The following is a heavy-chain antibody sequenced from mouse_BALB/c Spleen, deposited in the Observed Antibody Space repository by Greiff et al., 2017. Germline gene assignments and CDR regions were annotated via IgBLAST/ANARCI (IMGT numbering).Heavy chain of an antibody. CDR1: GYSFTSYW. Sequence: QVQLQQSGPQLVRPGASVKISCKASGYSFTSYWMHWVKQRPGQGLEWIGMIDPSDSETRLNQKFKDKATLTVDKSSSTAYMQLSSPTSEDSAVYYGAKYGSSPYYAMDYWGQGTSVTVSS. CDR2: IDPSDSET. D-gene: IGHD1-3*01. CDR3: AKYGSSPYYAMDY. J-gene: IGHJ4*01. V-gene: IGHV1-74*01.